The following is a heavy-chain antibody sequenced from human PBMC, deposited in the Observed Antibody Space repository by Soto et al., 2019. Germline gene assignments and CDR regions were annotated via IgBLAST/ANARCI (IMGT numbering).Heavy chain of an antibody. D-gene: IGHD6-19*01. V-gene: IGHV1-18*04. CDR3: ARGPVAGSDF. J-gene: IGHJ4*02. CDR2: ISPYSGET. CDR1: GYTFTSYG. Sequence: QVPLVQSGAEVKRRAASVKVSCKASGYTFTSYGIVWVRQAPGQGLEWMGWISPYSGETRYAEKFQDRVTLTTDTSPKTAYMDLRNLKSDDTAVYWCARGPVAGSDFWGQGTLVTVSS.